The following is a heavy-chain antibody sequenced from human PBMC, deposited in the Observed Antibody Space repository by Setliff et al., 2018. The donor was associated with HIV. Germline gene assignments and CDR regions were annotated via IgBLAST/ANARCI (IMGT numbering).Heavy chain of an antibody. J-gene: IGHJ5*02. CDR1: GGSINPYY. Sequence: LSLTCTVSGGSINPYYWIWIRQPPGKRLEWIGFIYYTGSTHYHPSLKSRVSMSLDTSKNQFSLSLSSVTAADTAIYYCSRHVSVGPTYYYDAWGQGTLVTVSS. CDR2: IYYTGST. D-gene: IGHD1-26*01. V-gene: IGHV4-59*08. CDR3: SRHVSVGPTYYYDA.